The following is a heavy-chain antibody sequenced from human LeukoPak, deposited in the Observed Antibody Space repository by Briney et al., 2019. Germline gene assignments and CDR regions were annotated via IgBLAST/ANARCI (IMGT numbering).Heavy chain of an antibody. CDR3: ARAREFDY. Sequence: GGSLRLSCAASGFTFSSYSMNWVRQAPGKGLEWVSYISSSSSTIYYADSVKGRFTISRDNAKNSLFLQMTSLRAEDTAVYYCARAREFDYWGQGTLVTVSS. J-gene: IGHJ4*02. V-gene: IGHV3-48*01. CDR1: GFTFSSYS. CDR2: ISSSSSTI.